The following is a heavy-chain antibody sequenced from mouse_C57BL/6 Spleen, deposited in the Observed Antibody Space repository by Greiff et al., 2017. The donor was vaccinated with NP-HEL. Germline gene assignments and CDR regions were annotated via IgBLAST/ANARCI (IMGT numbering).Heavy chain of an antibody. CDR3: ARQNSSGYWYFDV. CDR2: ISNLAYSI. D-gene: IGHD3-2*02. V-gene: IGHV5-15*01. CDR1: GFTFSDYG. Sequence: DVMLVESGGGLVQPGGSLKLSCAASGFTFSDYGMAWVRQAPRKGPEWVAFISNLAYSIYYADTVTGRFTISRENAKNTLYLEMSSLRSEDTAMYYCARQNSSGYWYFDVWGTGTTVTVSS. J-gene: IGHJ1*03.